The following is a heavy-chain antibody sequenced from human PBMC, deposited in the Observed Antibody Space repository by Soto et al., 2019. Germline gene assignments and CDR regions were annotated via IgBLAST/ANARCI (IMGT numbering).Heavy chain of an antibody. D-gene: IGHD6-13*01. J-gene: IGHJ4*02. CDR2: LNPNGGST. CDR3: ARNLAAGDY. V-gene: IGHV1-46*01. Sequence: QVQLVQSGAEVKKPGASVKVSCKASGYTFTNSYIHWVRQAPGQGLEWMALLNPNGGSTNYAQNFNGRVPVTRDTSTSTDYMELTSLTSEDTAVYYCARNLAAGDYWGQGTLVTVSS. CDR1: GYTFTNSY.